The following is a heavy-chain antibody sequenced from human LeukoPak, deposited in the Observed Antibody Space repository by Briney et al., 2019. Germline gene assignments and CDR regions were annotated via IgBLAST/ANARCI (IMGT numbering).Heavy chain of an antibody. CDR3: ARVVCSGGSCHPNNNWFDP. Sequence: SETLSLTCAVYGGSFSGYYWSWIRQPPGKGLEWIGEINHSGSTYYNPSLKSRVTISVDRSKNQFSLKLSSVTAADTAVYYCARVVCSGGSCHPNNNWFDPWGQGTLVTVSS. CDR2: INHSGST. D-gene: IGHD2-15*01. CDR1: GGSFSGYY. J-gene: IGHJ5*02. V-gene: IGHV4-34*01.